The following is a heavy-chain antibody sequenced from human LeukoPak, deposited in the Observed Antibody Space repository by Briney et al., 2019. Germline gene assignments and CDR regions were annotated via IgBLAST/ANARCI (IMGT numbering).Heavy chain of an antibody. CDR2: IYYSGST. V-gene: IGHV4-39*07. Sequence: PSETVSLTCTVSGGSISSTSYYWGWIRQPPGKGLEWIGNIYYSGSTYYNPSLKSRVTISVDTSKNQFSLKLSSVTAADTAVYYCASSPGANNWFDPWGQGTLVTVSS. CDR3: ASSPGANNWFDP. J-gene: IGHJ5*02. CDR1: GGSISSTSYY. D-gene: IGHD1-14*01.